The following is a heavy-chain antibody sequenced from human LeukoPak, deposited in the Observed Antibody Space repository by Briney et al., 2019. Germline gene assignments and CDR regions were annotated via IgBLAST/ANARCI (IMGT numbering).Heavy chain of an antibody. CDR1: GGSISSYY. D-gene: IGHD1-26*01. J-gene: IGHJ3*02. Sequence: SETLSLTCTVSGGSISSYYWSWIRQPPGKGLEWIGYIYYSGSTNYNPSLKSRVTISVDTSKNQFSLKLSSVTAADTAVHYCARDGSGIGAFDIWGQGTMVTVSS. CDR2: IYYSGST. V-gene: IGHV4-59*12. CDR3: ARDGSGIGAFDI.